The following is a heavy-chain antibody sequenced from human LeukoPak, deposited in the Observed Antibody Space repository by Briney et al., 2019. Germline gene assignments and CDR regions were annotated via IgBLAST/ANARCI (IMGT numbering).Heavy chain of an antibody. J-gene: IGHJ4*02. Sequence: SETLSLTCTVSGGSISSGGYYWSWIRQHPGKGLEWIGYIYYSGSTYYNPSLKSRVTISVDTSKNQFSLKLSSVTAAGTAVYYCARDGGYGSGSYYGSSGWDYFDYWGQGTLVTVSS. CDR2: IYYSGST. D-gene: IGHD3-10*01. V-gene: IGHV4-31*03. CDR3: ARDGGYGSGSYYGSSGWDYFDY. CDR1: GGSISSGGYY.